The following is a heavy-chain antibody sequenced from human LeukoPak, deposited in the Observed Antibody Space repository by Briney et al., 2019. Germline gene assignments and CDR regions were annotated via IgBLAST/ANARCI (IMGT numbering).Heavy chain of an antibody. V-gene: IGHV4-34*01. D-gene: IGHD6-19*01. J-gene: IGHJ4*02. CDR2: INHSGST. CDR1: GGSFSGYY. CDR3: ARAEQWLVRPLDY. Sequence: LETLSLTCAVYGGSFSGYYWSWIRQPPGKGLEWIGEINHSGSTNYNPSLKSRVTISVDTSKNQFSLKLSSVTAADTAVYYCARAEQWLVRPLDYWGQGTLVTVSS.